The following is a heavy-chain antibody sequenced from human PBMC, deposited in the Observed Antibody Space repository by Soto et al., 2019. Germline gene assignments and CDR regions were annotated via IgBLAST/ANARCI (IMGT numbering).Heavy chain of an antibody. V-gene: IGHV4-59*01. J-gene: IGHJ6*02. D-gene: IGHD3-10*01. CDR2: IYYSGST. CDR1: GGSISSYY. CDR3: ARVAMVRGVAMDV. Sequence: PSETLSLTCTVSGGSISSYYWSWIRQPPGKGLEWIGYIYYSGSTNYNPSLKSRVTISVDTSKNQFSLKLSSVTAADTAVCYCARVAMVRGVAMDVWGQGTTVTVSS.